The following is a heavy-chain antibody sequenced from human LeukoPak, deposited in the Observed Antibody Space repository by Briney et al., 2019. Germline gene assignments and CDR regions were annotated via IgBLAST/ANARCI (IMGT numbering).Heavy chain of an antibody. Sequence: SETLSLTCTVSGGSISSYYWSWIRQPPGKGLGWIGYIYYSGSTNYNPSLKSRVTISVDTSKNQFSLKLSSVTAADTAVYYCAREGDLGFDIWGQGTMVTVSS. CDR1: GGSISSYY. CDR2: IYYSGST. CDR3: AREGDLGFDI. D-gene: IGHD3-16*01. V-gene: IGHV4-59*12. J-gene: IGHJ3*02.